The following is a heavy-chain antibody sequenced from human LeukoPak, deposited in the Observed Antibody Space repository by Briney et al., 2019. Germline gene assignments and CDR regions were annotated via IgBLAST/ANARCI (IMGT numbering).Heavy chain of an antibody. CDR1: GFTVSSNE. CDR3: ARISSSTEYYYYMDV. J-gene: IGHJ6*03. V-gene: IGHV4-39*01. D-gene: IGHD6-6*01. CDR2: IYYSGST. Sequence: KSGGSLRLSCAASGFTVSSNEMSWLRQPPGKGLEWLGSIYYSGSTYYNPSLKSRVTISVDTSKNQFSLKLSSVTAADTAVYYCARISSSTEYYYYMDVWGKGTTVTVSS.